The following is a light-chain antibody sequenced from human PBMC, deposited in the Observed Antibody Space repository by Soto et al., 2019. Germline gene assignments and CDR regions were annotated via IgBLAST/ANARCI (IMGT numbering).Light chain of an antibody. CDR3: QQLNGSPWT. V-gene: IGKV1-9*01. CDR2: AAS. Sequence: DIQLTQSPSFLSASVGDRVTITCRASQGISSYLSWYQQKPGKAPKILIYAASTLQTGVPSRFSGSGSGTDYTLTIGSLQPEDFATYYCQQLNGSPWTFGQGTKVDIK. J-gene: IGKJ1*01. CDR1: QGISSY.